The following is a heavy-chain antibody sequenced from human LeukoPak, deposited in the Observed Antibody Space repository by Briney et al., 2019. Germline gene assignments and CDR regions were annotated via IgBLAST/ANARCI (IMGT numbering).Heavy chain of an antibody. Sequence: GRSPRLSCAASGFTFSSFAMHWVRQAPGKGLEWVANIKQDGSEKYYVDSVKGRFTISRDNAKNSLYLQMNSLRAEDTAIYYCVRAGRVATEDCGQGTLVTVSS. CDR1: GFTFSSFA. J-gene: IGHJ4*02. CDR2: IKQDGSEK. V-gene: IGHV3-7*01. D-gene: IGHD6-13*01. CDR3: VRAGRVATED.